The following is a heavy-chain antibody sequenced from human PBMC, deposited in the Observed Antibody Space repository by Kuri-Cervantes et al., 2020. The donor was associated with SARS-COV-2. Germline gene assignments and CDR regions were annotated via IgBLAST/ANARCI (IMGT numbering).Heavy chain of an antibody. Sequence: SVKVSCKASGYTFTSYDINWVRQAPGQGLEWMGGIIPIFGTANYAQKFQGRVTITADESTSTAYMELSSLRSEDTAVYYCARDAYDSSGYYYQFVYWGQGTLVTVSS. V-gene: IGHV1-69*13. CDR2: IIPIFGTA. D-gene: IGHD3-22*01. J-gene: IGHJ4*02. CDR3: ARDAYDSSGYYYQFVY. CDR1: GYTFTSYD.